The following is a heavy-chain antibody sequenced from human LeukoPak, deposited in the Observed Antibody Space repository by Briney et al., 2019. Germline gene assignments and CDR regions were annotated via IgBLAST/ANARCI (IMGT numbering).Heavy chain of an antibody. CDR3: ARYSSSWLVREYYFDY. CDR1: GGSISSYY. CDR2: IYYSGST. D-gene: IGHD6-13*01. J-gene: IGHJ4*02. V-gene: IGHV4-59*01. Sequence: KSSETLSLTCTVSGGSISSYYWSWIRQPPGKGLEWIGYIYYSGSTNYNPSLKSRVTISVDTSKNQFSLKLSSVTAADTAVYYCARYSSSWLVREYYFDYWGQGTLVTVSS.